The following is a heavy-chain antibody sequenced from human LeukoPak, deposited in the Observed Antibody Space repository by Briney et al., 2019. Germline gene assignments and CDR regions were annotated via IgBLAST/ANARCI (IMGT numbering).Heavy chain of an antibody. V-gene: IGHV5-51*01. CDR3: ALAVDGNFFFDY. Sequence: GESLKISCQSSGYTFPKYWIGWVRQMPGKGLEWMGIIYAGVSDARYSPSLQGQVTISVDKSIDTAYLQWSSLKASDTAVYCCALAVDGNFFFDYWGQGTLVTVSS. CDR1: GYTFPKYW. CDR2: IYAGVSDA. D-gene: IGHD6-19*01. J-gene: IGHJ4*02.